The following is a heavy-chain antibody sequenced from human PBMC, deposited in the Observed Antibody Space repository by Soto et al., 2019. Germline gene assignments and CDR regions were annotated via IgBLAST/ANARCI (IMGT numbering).Heavy chain of an antibody. D-gene: IGHD3-9*01. J-gene: IGHJ4*02. CDR1: GFTFDDYA. Sequence: EVQLVESGGGLVQPGRSLRLSCAASGFTFDDYAMHWVRQAPGKGLEWVSGISWNSGSIGYADSVKGRFTISRDNAKNSLYLQMNSLRAEDTALYYCAKDISMTGYYNALDYWGQGTLVTVSS. CDR2: ISWNSGSI. CDR3: AKDISMTGYYNALDY. V-gene: IGHV3-9*01.